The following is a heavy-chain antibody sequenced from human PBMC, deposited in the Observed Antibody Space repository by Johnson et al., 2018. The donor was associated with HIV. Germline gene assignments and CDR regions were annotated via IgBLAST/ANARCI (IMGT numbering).Heavy chain of an antibody. CDR3: ARVRYSSGWPIYAFDI. J-gene: IGHJ3*02. V-gene: IGHV3-11*04. CDR2: ISTSGGGI. Sequence: QVQLVEYGGSLVKPGGSMRLSCAASGFTFTDYYMTWIRQAPGKGLEWVSHISTSGGGIYYADSVKGRFTISRDNARNSLYLQMNSLRAEDTAVYYCARVRYSSGWPIYAFDIWGQGTVVIVSS. D-gene: IGHD6-19*01. CDR1: GFTFTDYY.